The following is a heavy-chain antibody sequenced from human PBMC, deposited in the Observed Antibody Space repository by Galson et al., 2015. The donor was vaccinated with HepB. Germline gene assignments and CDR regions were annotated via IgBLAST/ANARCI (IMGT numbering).Heavy chain of an antibody. CDR3: ARGGQYCSSTSCYPNWFDP. J-gene: IGHJ5*02. Sequence: ETLSLTCAVYGGSFSGYYWSWIRQPPGKGLEWVGEINHSGSTNYNPPLKSRVTISVDTSKNQFSLKLSSVTAADTAVYYCARGGQYCSSTSCYPNWFDPWGQGTLVTVSS. D-gene: IGHD2-2*01. CDR1: GGSFSGYY. CDR2: INHSGST. V-gene: IGHV4-34*01.